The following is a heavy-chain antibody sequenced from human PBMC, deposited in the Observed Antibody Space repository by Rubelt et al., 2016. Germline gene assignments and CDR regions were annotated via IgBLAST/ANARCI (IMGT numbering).Heavy chain of an antibody. CDR2: INHSGST. J-gene: IGHJ4*02. Sequence: QVQLQQWGAGLLKPSETLSLTCAVYGGSFSGYYWSWIRQPPGKGLEWIGEINHSGSTNYNPSLKSRVTISVDTSKNQCSLKRSSVTAADTAVYYCAREAKDEGNHQDYWGQGTLVTVSS. V-gene: IGHV4-34*01. D-gene: IGHD1-14*01. CDR1: GGSFSGYY. CDR3: AREAKDEGNHQDY.